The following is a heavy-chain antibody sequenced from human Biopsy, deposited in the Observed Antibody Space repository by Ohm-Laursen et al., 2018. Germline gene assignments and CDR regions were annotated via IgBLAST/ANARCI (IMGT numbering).Heavy chain of an antibody. Sequence: GSLRLSCTASGFTYTTFAMSWVRQAPGKGLEWVSVITGVSGVTYYADPVKGRFTVSRDNSMNTMFLQMNSLRAQDAGTYYCAKWGTSMALYHFYGMDVWGQGTTVSVSS. CDR3: AKWGTSMALYHFYGMDV. V-gene: IGHV3-23*01. J-gene: IGHJ6*02. CDR1: GFTYTTFA. CDR2: ITGVSGVT. D-gene: IGHD5-18*01.